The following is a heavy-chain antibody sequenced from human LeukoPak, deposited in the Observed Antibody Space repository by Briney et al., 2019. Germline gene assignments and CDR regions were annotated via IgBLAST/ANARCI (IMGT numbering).Heavy chain of an antibody. D-gene: IGHD2-21*01. V-gene: IGHV4-39*07. CDR3: ASLIPTRDPYYMDV. J-gene: IGHJ6*03. CDR1: GGSTSSSSYY. Sequence: SETLSLTCTVSGGSTSSSSYYWGWIRQPPGKGLEWIGSIYYSGSTYYNPSLKSRVTISVDTSKNQFSLKLSSVTAADTAVYYCASLIPTRDPYYMDVWGKGTTVTVSS. CDR2: IYYSGST.